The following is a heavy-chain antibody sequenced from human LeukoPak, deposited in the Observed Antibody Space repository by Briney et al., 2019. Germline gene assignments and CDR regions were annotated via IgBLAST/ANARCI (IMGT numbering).Heavy chain of an antibody. Sequence: SQTLSLTCTVSGGSISSGSYYWSWIRQPAGKGLEWIGRIYTSGRTNYNPSLKSRVTISVDTSKNQFSLKVRSVTDADTAVYYCARVERMGPARGEYFDYWGQGTLVTVSS. CDR3: ARVERMGPARGEYFDY. CDR1: GGSISSGSYY. D-gene: IGHD3-16*01. J-gene: IGHJ4*02. CDR2: IYTSGRT. V-gene: IGHV4-61*02.